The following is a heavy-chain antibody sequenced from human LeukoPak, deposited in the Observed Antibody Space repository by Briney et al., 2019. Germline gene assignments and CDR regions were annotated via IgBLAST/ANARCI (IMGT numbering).Heavy chain of an antibody. V-gene: IGHV3-7*04. CDR2: IKKDGCEK. CDR3: GRSGGGFDY. D-gene: IGHD3-10*01. CDR1: GFTFSIFW. Sequence: GGSLRLSCAACGFTFSIFWMSCPRQSPGKGLEWVSYIKKDGCEKYYVLSVKGRFTISRDNVEISLYLQMNSLRREHPVVYYCGRSGGGFDYWGQGNLVTVSS. J-gene: IGHJ4*02.